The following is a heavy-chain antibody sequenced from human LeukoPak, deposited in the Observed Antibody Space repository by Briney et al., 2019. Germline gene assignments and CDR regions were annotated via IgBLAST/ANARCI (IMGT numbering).Heavy chain of an antibody. V-gene: IGHV1-8*01. CDR3: ARGVSSWRSYYYYGMDV. Sequence: ASVKVSCTASGYTFTSYDINWVRQATGQGLEWMGWMNPNSGNTGYAQKFQGRVTMTRNTSISTAYMELSSLRSEDTAVYYCARGVSSWRSYYYYGMDVWGQGTTVTVSS. CDR2: MNPNSGNT. D-gene: IGHD6-13*01. J-gene: IGHJ6*02. CDR1: GYTFTSYD.